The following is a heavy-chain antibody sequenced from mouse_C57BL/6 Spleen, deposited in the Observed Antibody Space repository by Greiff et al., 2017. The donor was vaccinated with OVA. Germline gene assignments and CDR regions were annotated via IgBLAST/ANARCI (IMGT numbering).Heavy chain of an antibody. D-gene: IGHD1-1*01. CDR1: GFNIKDDY. CDR2: IDPENGDT. CDR3: TTFITTVVATRAY. J-gene: IGHJ3*01. V-gene: IGHV14-4*01. Sequence: VQLKESGAELVRPGASVKLSCTASGFNIKDDYMHWVKQRPEQGLEWIGWIDPENGDTEYASKFQGKATITADTSSNTAYLQLSSLTSEDTAVYYCTTFITTVVATRAYWGQGTLVTVSA.